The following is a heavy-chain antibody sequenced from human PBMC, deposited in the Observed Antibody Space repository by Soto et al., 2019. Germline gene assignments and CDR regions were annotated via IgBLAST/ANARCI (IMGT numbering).Heavy chain of an antibody. Sequence: SLRFSCDTSRRTSRNFEMRCVRQAPGQWMEWVAVISYDGSNKYYADSVKGRFTISRDNSKNTLYLQMNRLRAEDTDVDYCERGQRIVEWEPPGYDYGMDVWGQGTTVTASS. CDR2: ISYDGSNK. V-gene: IGHV3-30-3*01. CDR3: ERGQRIVEWEPPGYDYGMDV. J-gene: IGHJ6*02. D-gene: IGHD1-26*01. CDR1: RRTSRNFE.